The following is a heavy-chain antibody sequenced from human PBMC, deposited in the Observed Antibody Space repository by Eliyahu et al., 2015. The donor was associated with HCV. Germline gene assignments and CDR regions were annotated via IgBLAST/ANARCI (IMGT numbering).Heavy chain of an antibody. D-gene: IGHD3-22*01. Sequence: SMKISCKTSGFTFTTHLMHWVXQAPGQGPEWMGVINPTNGYTTYAQKFQGXVTLTRDTSTSTVNMELTSLRSEDTAVYFCARRSRDYYGLDIWGQETIVTVSS. J-gene: IGHJ3*02. CDR1: GFTFTTHL. CDR3: ARRSRDYYGLDI. CDR2: INPTNGYT. V-gene: IGHV1-46*01.